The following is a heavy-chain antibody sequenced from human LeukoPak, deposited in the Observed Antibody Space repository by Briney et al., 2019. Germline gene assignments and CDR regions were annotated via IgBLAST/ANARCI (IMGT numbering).Heavy chain of an antibody. Sequence: SETLSLTCTVSGASISTYSWSWIRQPPGKGLEWIGYISYTGSSNNSPSLKSRVTISVETSKNQFSLKLSSVTAADTAVYYCARYYYGSGPFDYWGQGTLVTVSS. CDR3: ARYYYGSGPFDY. J-gene: IGHJ4*02. CDR1: GASISTYS. V-gene: IGHV4-59*01. CDR2: ISYTGSS. D-gene: IGHD3-10*01.